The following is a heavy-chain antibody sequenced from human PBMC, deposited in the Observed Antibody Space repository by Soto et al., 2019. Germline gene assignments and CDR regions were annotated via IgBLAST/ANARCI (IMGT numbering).Heavy chain of an antibody. CDR1: GYSFTSYW. CDR3: ARVTYDFWSKPGFDY. D-gene: IGHD3-3*01. V-gene: IGHV5-51*01. CDR2: IYPGDSVT. J-gene: IGHJ4*02. Sequence: GESLKISCKGSGYSFTSYWIGWVRQMPGKGLEWMGIIYPGDSVTRYSPSFQGRVTISADKSISTAYLQWSSLKASDTAMYYCARVTYDFWSKPGFDYWGQGTLVTVSS.